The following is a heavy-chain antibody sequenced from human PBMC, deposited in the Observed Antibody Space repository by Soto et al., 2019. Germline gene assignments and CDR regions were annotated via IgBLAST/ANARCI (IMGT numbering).Heavy chain of an antibody. V-gene: IGHV1-69*01. CDR2: IIPIFGTA. CDR3: ARQFDYDSSGYYYAY. D-gene: IGHD3-22*01. J-gene: IGHJ4*02. CDR1: GGTFTRNT. Sequence: QVQLVQSGAEVKKPGSSVKVSCKASGGTFTRNTISWVRQAPGQGLEWMGGIIPIFGTANYAQKFQGRVTITADESTNTAYMELSRLRSEDTAVYYCARQFDYDSSGYYYAYWGQGTLVTVSS.